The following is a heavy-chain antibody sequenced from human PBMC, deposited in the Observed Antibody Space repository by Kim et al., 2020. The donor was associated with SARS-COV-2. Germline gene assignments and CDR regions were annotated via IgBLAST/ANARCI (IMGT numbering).Heavy chain of an antibody. V-gene: IGHV3-11*01. Sequence: GGSLRLSCAASGFTFSDYYMSWIRQAPGKGLEWVSYIGFSDSTIYYTDSVKGRFTISRDNAKNSLYLQMNSLGAGDTAVYYCATGYATPWDWGQGNLVT. J-gene: IGHJ4*02. CDR3: ATGYATPWD. CDR1: GFTFSDYY. CDR2: IGFSDSTI. D-gene: IGHD2-15*01.